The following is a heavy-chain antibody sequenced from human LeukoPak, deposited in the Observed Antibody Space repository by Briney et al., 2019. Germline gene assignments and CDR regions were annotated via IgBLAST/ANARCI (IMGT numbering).Heavy chain of an antibody. J-gene: IGHJ4*02. CDR1: GFTFSSYW. CDR2: MNGDGTTT. V-gene: IGHV3-74*01. CDR3: ARSYDY. Sequence: GGSLRLSCAASGFTFSSYWMHWVRQAPGKGLVWLSGMNGDGTTTTYADSVRGRFTISRDNAKNTLYLQMNSPRADDTAVYYCARSYDYWGQGTLVTVSS.